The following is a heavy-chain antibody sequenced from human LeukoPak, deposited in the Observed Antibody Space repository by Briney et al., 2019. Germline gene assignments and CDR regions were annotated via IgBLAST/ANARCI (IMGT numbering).Heavy chain of an antibody. CDR3: AREVNSGYYDSSGYYYLRWFDP. V-gene: IGHV4-59*01. CDR1: GGSISSYY. J-gene: IGHJ5*02. D-gene: IGHD3-22*01. Sequence: SETPSLTCTVSGGSISSYYWSWIRQPPGKGLEGIGHIYYSGSTNYNPSLKSRVTISVDTSKNQCSLKLSSVTAADTAVYYCAREVNSGYYDSSGYYYLRWFDPWGQGTLVTVSS. CDR2: IYYSGST.